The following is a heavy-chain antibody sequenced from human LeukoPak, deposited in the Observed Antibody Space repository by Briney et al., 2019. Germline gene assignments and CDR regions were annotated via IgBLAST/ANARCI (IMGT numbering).Heavy chain of an antibody. CDR2: IWFDGSKI. J-gene: IGHJ4*02. Sequence: PGGSLRLSCAASGFTFSSYDMHWVRQTPGKGLEWVAVIWFDGSKIYYTDSVEGRFTISRDNSKNTLFLQMSSLRAEDSGVYYRARDLAKGRYFDYWGQGTLVTVSS. CDR1: GFTFSSYD. D-gene: IGHD1-26*01. V-gene: IGHV3-33*01. CDR3: ARDLAKGRYFDY.